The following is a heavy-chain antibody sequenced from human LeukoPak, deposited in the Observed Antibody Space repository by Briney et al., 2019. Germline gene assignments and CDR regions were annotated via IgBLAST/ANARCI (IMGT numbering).Heavy chain of an antibody. D-gene: IGHD6-13*01. V-gene: IGHV3-30*18. CDR2: ISDDGSNK. J-gene: IGHJ4*02. CDR3: AKRMGPSIAAADLDY. Sequence: GGSLRLSCAASGFTFSSYGMHWVRQAPGKGLEWVAVISDDGSNKYYADSVKGRFTISRDNSKKTLYLQMNSLRAEDTAVYYCAKRMGPSIAAADLDYWGQGTLVTVSS. CDR1: GFTFSSYG.